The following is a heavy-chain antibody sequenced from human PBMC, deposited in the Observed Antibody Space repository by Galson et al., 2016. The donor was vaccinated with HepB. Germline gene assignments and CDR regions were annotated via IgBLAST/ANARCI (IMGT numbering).Heavy chain of an antibody. J-gene: IGHJ4*02. Sequence: SLRLSCAASGFTFRSYAMSWVRQAPGKGLEWVAADSMDGRRKFYADSVKGRFTISRDNSNNMLFLQMSSLRVDDTAVYYCAKRHEYCPPVGCSVDSWGQGTLVSVSS. CDR3: AKRHEYCPPVGCSVDS. CDR1: GFTFRSYA. V-gene: IGHV3-30*18. CDR2: DSMDGRRK. D-gene: IGHD2/OR15-2a*01.